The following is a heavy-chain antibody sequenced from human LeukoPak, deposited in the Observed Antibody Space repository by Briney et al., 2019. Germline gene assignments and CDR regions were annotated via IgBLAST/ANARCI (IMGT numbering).Heavy chain of an antibody. V-gene: IGHV3-48*03. J-gene: IGHJ4*02. CDR2: ISSSGSII. CDR3: ARTKYGSGSYYNVGYFDS. CDR1: GFTFSSYE. D-gene: IGHD3-10*01. Sequence: QPGGSLRLSCAASGFTFSSYEMNWVRQAPGKGLEWVSYISSSGSIIYYADSVKGRFTISRDNAKNSLYLQMNGLRAEETAVYYCARTKYGSGSYYNVGYFDSWGQGTLVTVSS.